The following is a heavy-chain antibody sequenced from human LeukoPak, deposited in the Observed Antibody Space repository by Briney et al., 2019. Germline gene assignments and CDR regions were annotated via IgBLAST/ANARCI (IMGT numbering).Heavy chain of an antibody. CDR3: ASSWAYEDGYNQVDY. D-gene: IGHD5-24*01. CDR1: GGSISSGSYY. CDR2: IYTSGST. Sequence: SQTLSLTCTVSGGSISSGSYYWSWIRQPAGKGLEWIGRIYTSGSTNYNPSLKSRVTISVDTSKNQFSLKLSSVTAADTAVYYCASSWAYEDGYNQVDYWGQGTLVTVSS. V-gene: IGHV4-61*02. J-gene: IGHJ4*02.